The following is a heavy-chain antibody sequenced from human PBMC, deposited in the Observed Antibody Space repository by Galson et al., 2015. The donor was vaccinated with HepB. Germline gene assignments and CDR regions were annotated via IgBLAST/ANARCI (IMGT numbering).Heavy chain of an antibody. CDR3: AIAYEMDTLFLGYDAFDI. CDR2: SSGSGGST. D-gene: IGHD5-24*01. V-gene: IGHV3-23*01. J-gene: IGHJ3*02. Sequence: SLRLSCAVSGFTFSRYGMSWVRQAPGKGLEWVSGSSGSGGSTYYADCVKGRFSISRDKSKNTLYLQMNSLRADDTAVYFCAIAYEMDTLFLGYDAFDIRGQGTMVTVSS. CDR1: GFTFSRYG.